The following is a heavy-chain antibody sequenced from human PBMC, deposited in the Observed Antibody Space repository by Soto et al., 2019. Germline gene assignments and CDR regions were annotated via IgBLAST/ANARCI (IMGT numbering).Heavy chain of an antibody. J-gene: IGHJ6*01. CDR1: GYTFTSYY. D-gene: IGHD3-9*01. CDR2: INPSGGST. CDR3: ARHTRVYYDTLTCYYHYYYYVMDV. Sequence: ASVKVSCKASGYTFTSYYMHWVRQAPGQGLEWMGIINPSGGSTSYAQKFQGRVTMTRDTSTSTVCMELSSLRSEDTAVSYCARHTRVYYDTLTCYYHYYYYVMDVCGQGTTVTVSS. V-gene: IGHV1-46*01.